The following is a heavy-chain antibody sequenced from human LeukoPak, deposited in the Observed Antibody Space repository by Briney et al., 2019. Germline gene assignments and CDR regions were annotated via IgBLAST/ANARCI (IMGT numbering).Heavy chain of an antibody. V-gene: IGHV1-18*01. D-gene: IGHD6-13*01. CDR2: ISAYNGNT. Sequence: ASVNVSGKAAGYTFTSYGISGVRQAPGQGLEWRGWISAYNGNTNYAQKLQGRVTMTTDTSTSTAYMELRSLRSDDTAVYYCARDRFIAAAGNDAFDIWGQGKMVTVSS. CDR1: GYTFTSYG. J-gene: IGHJ3*02. CDR3: ARDRFIAAAGNDAFDI.